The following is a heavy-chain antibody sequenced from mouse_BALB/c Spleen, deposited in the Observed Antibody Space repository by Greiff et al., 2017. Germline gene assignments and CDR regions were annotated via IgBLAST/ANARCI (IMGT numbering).Heavy chain of an antibody. V-gene: IGHV5-6-5*01. D-gene: IGHD1-1*01. J-gene: IGHJ2*01. CDR2: ISSGGST. Sequence: EVQLMESGGGLVKPGGSLKLSCAASGFTFSSYAMSWVRQTPEKRLEWVASISSGGSTYYPDSVKGRFTISRDNARNILYLQMSSLRSEDTAMYYCARDYGSTYYFDYWGQGTTLTVSS. CDR3: ARDYGSTYYFDY. CDR1: GFTFSSYA.